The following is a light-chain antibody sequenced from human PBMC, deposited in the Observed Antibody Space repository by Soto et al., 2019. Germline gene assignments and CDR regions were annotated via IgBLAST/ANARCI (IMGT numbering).Light chain of an antibody. Sequence: IVLTQSPATLYLSPGERATLSCRTSQSVGNDLAWYQVKLGQAPRLLIFDASNRATGVPPRISGSRSGTGFTITINRLDPEDFALYYCQQRSAWPITFGGGTSVRIK. V-gene: IGKV3-11*01. CDR2: DAS. J-gene: IGKJ4*01. CDR3: QQRSAWPIT. CDR1: QSVGND.